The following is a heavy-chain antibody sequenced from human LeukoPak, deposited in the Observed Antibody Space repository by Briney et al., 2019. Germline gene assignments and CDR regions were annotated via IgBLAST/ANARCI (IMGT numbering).Heavy chain of an antibody. D-gene: IGHD6-19*01. Sequence: SETLSLTCTVSGGSISSYYWSWIRQPPAKGLEWIGYLYYRGSTTYNPSLKSRVTILIDTSKNQFSLKLSSVTAADTAVYYCARDLRVGGSSGWYAFDVWGQGTMVTVSS. V-gene: IGHV4-59*01. CDR2: LYYRGST. J-gene: IGHJ3*01. CDR3: ARDLRVGGSSGWYAFDV. CDR1: GGSISSYY.